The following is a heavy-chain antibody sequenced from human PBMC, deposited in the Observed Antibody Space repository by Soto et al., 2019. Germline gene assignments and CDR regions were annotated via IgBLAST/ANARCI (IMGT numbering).Heavy chain of an antibody. CDR3: ARGDLTDV. CDR2: LYTGGST. Sequence: EVQVVESGGGLVQPGGSLRLSCAASGFTVSSYYMSWVRQAPGKGLEWVSVLYTGGSTYYADSVNGRFTISRHNSENTLYLQMNSRRVEDTAVYYCARGDLTDVWGKGTTVTVSS. CDR1: GFTVSSYY. V-gene: IGHV3-53*04. J-gene: IGHJ6*04.